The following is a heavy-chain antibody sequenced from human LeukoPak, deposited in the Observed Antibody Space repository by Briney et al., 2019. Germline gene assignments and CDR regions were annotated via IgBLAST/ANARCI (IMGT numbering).Heavy chain of an antibody. D-gene: IGHD3-10*01. Sequence: PSETLSLTCAVSGGSISSYYWSWIRQPPGKGLEWIGYIYYSGSTNYNPSLKSRVTISVDTSKNQFSLKLSSVTAADTAVYYCARRRRVVRGVYYYYYMDVWGKGTTVTISS. J-gene: IGHJ6*03. CDR2: IYYSGST. V-gene: IGHV4-59*12. CDR3: ARRRRVVRGVYYYYYMDV. CDR1: GGSISSYY.